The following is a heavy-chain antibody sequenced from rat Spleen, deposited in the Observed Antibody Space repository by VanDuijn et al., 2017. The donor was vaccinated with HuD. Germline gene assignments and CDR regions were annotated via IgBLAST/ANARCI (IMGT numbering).Heavy chain of an antibody. CDR1: GFSLTSYN. CDR2: IWNTGGT. D-gene: IGHD1-4*01. Sequence: QVQLKESGPGLVQPSQTLSLTCTVAGFSLTSYNVHWVRQPPGKGLEWMGVIWNTGGTRYNSALKSRLSISKDTSKSQFFLKMNSLQTEDTATYYCARDYYPGITTYWFAYWGQGTLVTVSS. CDR3: ARDYYPGITTYWFAY. V-gene: IGHV2-41*01. J-gene: IGHJ3*01.